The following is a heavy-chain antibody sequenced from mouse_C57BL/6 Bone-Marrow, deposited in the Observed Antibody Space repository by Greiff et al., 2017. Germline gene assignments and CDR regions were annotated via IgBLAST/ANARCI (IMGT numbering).Heavy chain of an antibody. CDR1: GFTFSDYY. Sequence: EVKVVESGGGLVQPGGSLKLSCAASGFTFSDYYMYWVRQTPEKRLEWVAHISNGGGSTYYPDTVKGRFTISRDNAKNTLYLQMGRLKSEDTAMYYCARRLDGYDVAWFAYWGQGTVVTVSA. CDR2: ISNGGGST. CDR3: ARRLDGYDVAWFAY. D-gene: IGHD2-2*01. J-gene: IGHJ3*01. V-gene: IGHV5-12*01.